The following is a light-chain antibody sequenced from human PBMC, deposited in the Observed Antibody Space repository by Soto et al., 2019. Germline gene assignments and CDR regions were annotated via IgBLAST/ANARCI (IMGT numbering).Light chain of an antibody. CDR1: QDINIY. CDR3: QQYGNLPLT. V-gene: IGKV1-33*01. Sequence: DIQMTQSPTSLSPFVGVRVTITCQASQDINIYLNWYQQKPGKAPKLLIYDASNLATGVPSRFSGSRSETDFTFSISSLQPEDIATYYCQQYGNLPLTFGGGTKVEI. CDR2: DAS. J-gene: IGKJ4*01.